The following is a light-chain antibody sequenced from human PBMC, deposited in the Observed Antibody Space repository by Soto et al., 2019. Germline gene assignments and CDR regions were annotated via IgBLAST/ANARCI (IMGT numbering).Light chain of an antibody. V-gene: IGLV2-14*01. CDR3: SSFISSGTLV. J-gene: IGLJ3*02. Sequence: QSVLTQPASVSGSPGQSITISCTGTNSDVGAYNYVSWYQQHAGKVPKLILYEVSSRPSGVSHRFSGSKSGNTASLTISGLQAEDEADYYCSSFISSGTLVFGGGTKLNVL. CDR2: EVS. CDR1: NSDVGAYNY.